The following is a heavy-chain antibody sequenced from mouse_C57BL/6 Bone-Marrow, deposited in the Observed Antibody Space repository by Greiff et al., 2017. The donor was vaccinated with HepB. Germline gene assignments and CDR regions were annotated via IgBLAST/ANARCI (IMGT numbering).Heavy chain of an antibody. CDR1: GYTFTSYG. CDR3: ARWAWFAY. V-gene: IGHV1-81*01. CDR2: IYPRSGNT. Sequence: QVQLQQSGAELARPGASVKLSCKASGYTFTSYGISWVKQRTGQGLEWIGEIYPRSGNTYYNEKFKGKATLTADKSSSTAYMGLRSLTSEDSAVYFCARWAWFAYWGQGTLVTVSA. J-gene: IGHJ3*01.